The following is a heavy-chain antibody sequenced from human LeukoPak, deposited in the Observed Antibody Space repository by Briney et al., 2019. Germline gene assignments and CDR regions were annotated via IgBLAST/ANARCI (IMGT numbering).Heavy chain of an antibody. J-gene: IGHJ4*02. CDR2: IIPIFGTA. V-gene: IGHV1-69*01. CDR3: ASSYYDSSGYYDY. D-gene: IGHD3-22*01. CDR1: GGTFSSYA. Sequence: SVKVSCKTSGGTFSSYAISWVRQAPGQRLEWMGGIIPIFGTANYAQKFQGRVTITADESTSTAYMELSSLRSEDTAVYYCASSYYDSSGYYDYWGQGTLVTVSS.